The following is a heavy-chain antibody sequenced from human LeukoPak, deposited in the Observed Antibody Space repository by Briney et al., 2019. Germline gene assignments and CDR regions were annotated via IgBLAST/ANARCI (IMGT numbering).Heavy chain of an antibody. D-gene: IGHD2-2*01. CDR3: ARGPLPFYCSSTSCYVNWFDP. Sequence: SQTLSLTCAISGDSVSSNSAAWNWIRQSPSRGLEWLGRTYYRSKWYNDYAVSVKSRITFNADTSKNQFSLQLNSVTPEDTAVYYCARGPLPFYCSSTSCYVNWFDPWGQGTLVTVSS. CDR2: TYYRSKWYN. CDR1: GDSVSSNSAA. J-gene: IGHJ5*02. V-gene: IGHV6-1*01.